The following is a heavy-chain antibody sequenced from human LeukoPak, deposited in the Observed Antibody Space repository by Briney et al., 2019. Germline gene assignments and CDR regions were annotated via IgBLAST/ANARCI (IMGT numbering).Heavy chain of an antibody. V-gene: IGHV3-15*07. Sequence: PGESLRLSCAASGFTFSNAWMDWVRQAPGKGLEWVGRIKSKTDGGTTDYAAPVKGRFTISRDDSKNTLCLQMNSLKTEDTAVYYCTTVGNMGLFPVDWGQGTLVTVSS. J-gene: IGHJ4*02. CDR3: TTVGNMGLFPVD. CDR1: GFTFSNAW. D-gene: IGHD2/OR15-2a*01. CDR2: IKSKTDGGTT.